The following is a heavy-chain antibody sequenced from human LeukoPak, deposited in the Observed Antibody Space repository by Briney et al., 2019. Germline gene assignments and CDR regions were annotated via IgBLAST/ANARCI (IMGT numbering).Heavy chain of an antibody. D-gene: IGHD3-9*01. Sequence: GGSLRLSCAASGFTFRSYWMSWVRQAPGRGLEWVANIHQDASEIRYVDSVKGRFTISRDNAKNSLYLQMNSLRAGDTAVYYCAKVGTYEILTGYSPHLDYWGQGTLVTVSS. CDR3: AKVGTYEILTGYSPHLDY. J-gene: IGHJ4*02. V-gene: IGHV3-7*03. CDR2: IHQDASEI. CDR1: GFTFRSYW.